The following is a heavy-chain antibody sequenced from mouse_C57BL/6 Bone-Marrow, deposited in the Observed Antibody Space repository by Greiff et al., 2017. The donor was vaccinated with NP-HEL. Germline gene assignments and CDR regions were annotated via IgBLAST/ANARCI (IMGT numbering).Heavy chain of an antibody. J-gene: IGHJ4*01. CDR3: ARYGSSYVPYAMDY. V-gene: IGHV1-43*01. CDR2: INPSTGGT. Sequence: VQLKESGPELVKPGASVKISCKASGYSFTGYYMHWVKQSSEKSLEWIGEINPSTGGTSYNQKFKGKATLTVDKSSSTAYMQLKSLTSEDSAVYYCARYGSSYVPYAMDYWGQGTSVTVSS. CDR1: GYSFTGYY. D-gene: IGHD1-1*01.